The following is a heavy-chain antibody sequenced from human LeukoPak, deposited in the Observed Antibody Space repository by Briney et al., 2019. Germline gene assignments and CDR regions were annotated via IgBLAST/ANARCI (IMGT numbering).Heavy chain of an antibody. V-gene: IGHV3-11*04. Sequence: PGGSLRLSCAASGFTFSDYYMSWIRQAPGKGLEWVSYISSSGSTIYYADSVKGRFTISRDNAKNSLYLQMNSLRAEDTAVYYCAREVVVVAATIYYYYMDVWGKGTTVTISS. CDR2: ISSSGSTI. J-gene: IGHJ6*03. CDR3: AREVVVVAATIYYYYMDV. CDR1: GFTFSDYY. D-gene: IGHD2-15*01.